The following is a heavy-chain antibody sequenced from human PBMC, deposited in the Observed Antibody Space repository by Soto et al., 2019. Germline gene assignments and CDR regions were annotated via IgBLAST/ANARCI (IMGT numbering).Heavy chain of an antibody. D-gene: IGHD3-10*01. CDR2: IYYSGST. J-gene: IGHJ3*02. CDR3: AREPNYYGAYDI. V-gene: IGHV4-59*12. CDR1: GGSISSYY. Sequence: PSETLSLTCTVSGGSISSYYWSWIRQPPGKGLEWIGYIYYSGSTNYNPSLKSRITFNPDTSKNQFALQLISVTPEDTAVYYCAREPNYYGAYDIWGQGTVVTVSS.